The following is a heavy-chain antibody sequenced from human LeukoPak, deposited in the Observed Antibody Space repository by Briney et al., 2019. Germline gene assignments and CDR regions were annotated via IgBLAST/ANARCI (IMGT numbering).Heavy chain of an antibody. V-gene: IGHV3-48*01. CDR2: ISSSSSTI. CDR1: GFTFSSYS. D-gene: IGHD4-11*01. J-gene: IGHJ4*02. CDR3: AREGTTVLDY. Sequence: GGSLRLSCAASGFTFSSYSMNWVRQAPGKGLEGVSYISSSSSTIYYADSVKGRFTISRDNAKNSLYLQMNSLRAEDTAVYYCAREGTTVLDYWGQGTLVTVSS.